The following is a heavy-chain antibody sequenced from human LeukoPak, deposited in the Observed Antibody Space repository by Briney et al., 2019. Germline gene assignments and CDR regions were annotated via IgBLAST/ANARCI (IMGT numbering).Heavy chain of an antibody. CDR3: ARRSKTPGKTIFDY. D-gene: IGHD3-10*01. CDR1: GGSFSGYY. V-gene: IGHV4-34*01. Sequence: SETLSLTCAVYGGSFSGYYWSWIRQPPGKGLEWIGEINHSGSTNYNPSLKSRVTISVDTSKNQFSLNLNFVTAADAAVYYCARRSKTPGKTIFDYWGQGTLVTVSS. CDR2: INHSGST. J-gene: IGHJ4*02.